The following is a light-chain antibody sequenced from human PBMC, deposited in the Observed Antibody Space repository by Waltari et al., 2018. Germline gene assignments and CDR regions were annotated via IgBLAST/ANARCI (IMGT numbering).Light chain of an antibody. CDR1: SSYSRGSAY. CDR2: DVN. CDR3: SSFTSSTTGI. Sequence: SALTQPDSVSGSPGQSITISCSGTSSYSRGSAYFSWYQQHPGKAPKVIIYDVNNRPSGVSNRFSGSKSGSSASLTISGLQAEDEADYYCSSFTSSTTGIFGGGTKVTVL. V-gene: IGLV2-14*03. J-gene: IGLJ2*01.